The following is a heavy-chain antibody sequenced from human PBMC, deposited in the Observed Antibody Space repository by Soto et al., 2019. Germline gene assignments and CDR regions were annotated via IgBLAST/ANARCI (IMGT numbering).Heavy chain of an antibody. D-gene: IGHD3-3*01. V-gene: IGHV3-30*18. CDR2: ISYDGSNK. CDR3: AKDPGYDFWSGTNYYYYYGMDV. CDR1: GFTFSSYG. Sequence: GGSLRLSCAASGFTFSSYGMHWVRQAPGKGLEWVAVISYDGSNKYYADSVKGRFTISRDNSKNTLYLQMNSLRGEDTAGYYCAKDPGYDFWSGTNYYYYYGMDVWGQGTTVTVSS. J-gene: IGHJ6*02.